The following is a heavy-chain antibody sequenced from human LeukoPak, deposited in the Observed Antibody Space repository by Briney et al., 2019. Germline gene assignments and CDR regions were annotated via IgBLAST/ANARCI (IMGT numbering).Heavy chain of an antibody. CDR1: GGSISSYY. CDR3: AGNYDYVWGSYRHLDY. V-gene: IGHV4-59*12. J-gene: IGHJ4*02. Sequence: RTSETLSLTCTVSGGSISSYYWSWIRQPPGKGLEWIGYIYYSGSTNYNPSLKSRVTISVDTSKNQFSLKLSSVTAADTAVYYCAGNYDYVWGSYRHLDYWGQGTLVTVSS. D-gene: IGHD3-16*02. CDR2: IYYSGST.